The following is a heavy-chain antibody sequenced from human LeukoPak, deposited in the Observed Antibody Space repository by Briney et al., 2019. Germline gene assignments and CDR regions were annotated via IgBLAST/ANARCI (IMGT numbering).Heavy chain of an antibody. V-gene: IGHV3-7*03. J-gene: IGHJ4*02. D-gene: IGHD5-12*01. CDR1: GFTFSSYW. CDR3: ARDADPTITRGLTGFDY. Sequence: GGSLRLSCAASGFTFSSYWMSWVRQAPGKGLEWVANIKQDGSEKYYVDSVKGRFTISRDNSKNTLYLQMNSLRAEDTAVYYCARDADPTITRGLTGFDYWGQGTQVTVSS. CDR2: IKQDGSEK.